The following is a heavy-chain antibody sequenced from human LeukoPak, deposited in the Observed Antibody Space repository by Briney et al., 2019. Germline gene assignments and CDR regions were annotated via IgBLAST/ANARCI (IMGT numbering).Heavy chain of an antibody. D-gene: IGHD3-3*01. J-gene: IGHJ5*01. Sequence: GESLKISCKASGYSFTHYWIGWVRQMPGKGLEWMGIIYPGDSDTKYSPSFQGQVTISADKSISTAYLQWSSLKASDTAMYYCARRITIFGDDNWFDFWGQGTLVTVSS. CDR2: IYPGDSDT. CDR1: GYSFTHYW. CDR3: ARRITIFGDDNWFDF. V-gene: IGHV5-51*01.